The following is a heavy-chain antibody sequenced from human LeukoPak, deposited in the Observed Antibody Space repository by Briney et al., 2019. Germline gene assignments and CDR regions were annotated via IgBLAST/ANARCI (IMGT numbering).Heavy chain of an antibody. CDR1: GYTFTSYY. D-gene: IGHD6-19*01. CDR3: ASIGWGYYYYYGMDV. V-gene: IGHV1-46*01. CDR2: INPSGGST. Sequence: ASVKVSCKASGYTFTSYYMHWVRQAPGQGLEWMGIINPSGGSTSYAQKFQGRVTMTRDTSTSTVYMELSRLRSDDTAVYYCASIGWGYYYYYGMDVWGQGTTVTVSS. J-gene: IGHJ6*02.